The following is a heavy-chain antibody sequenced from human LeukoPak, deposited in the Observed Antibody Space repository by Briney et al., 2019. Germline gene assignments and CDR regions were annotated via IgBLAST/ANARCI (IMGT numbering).Heavy chain of an antibody. V-gene: IGHV3-48*03. J-gene: IGHJ4*02. CDR1: GFTFSSYE. CDR3: ARDAGAGWELLGRNDY. CDR2: ISRSGSTI. D-gene: IGHD1-26*01. Sequence: GGSLRLSCAASGFTFSSYEMNWVRQAPGKGLEWVSYISRSGSTIYYADSVKGRFTISRDNAKNSLYLQMNSLRAEDTAMYYCARDAGAGWELLGRNDYWGQGTLVTVSS.